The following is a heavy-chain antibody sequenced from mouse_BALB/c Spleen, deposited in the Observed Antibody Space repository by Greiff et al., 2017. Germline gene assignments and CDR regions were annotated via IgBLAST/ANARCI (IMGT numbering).Heavy chain of an antibody. D-gene: IGHD2-1*01. J-gene: IGHJ4*01. Sequence: QVQLKESGAELARPGASVKLSCKASGYTFTSYWMQWVKQRPGQGLEWIGAIYPGDGDTRYTQKFKGKATLTADKSSSTAYMQLSSLASEDSAVYYCARWDYYGNPKPSMDYWGQGTSVTVSS. CDR2: IYPGDGDT. CDR3: ARWDYYGNPKPSMDY. V-gene: IGHV1-87*01. CDR1: GYTFTSYW.